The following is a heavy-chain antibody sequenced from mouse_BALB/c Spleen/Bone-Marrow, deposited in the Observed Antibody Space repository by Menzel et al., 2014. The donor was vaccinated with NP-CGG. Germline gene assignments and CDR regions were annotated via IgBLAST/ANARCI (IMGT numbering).Heavy chain of an antibody. CDR2: IWGDGST. V-gene: IGHV2-6-7*01. J-gene: IGHJ4*01. D-gene: IGHD2-4*01. Sequence: VQLQQSGPGLVAPSQSLSITCTVSGFSLTGYGVSWVRQPPGKGLEWLGMIWGDGSTDYNSALKSRLSISKDNPKSQVFLKVNSLQTEDTARYYCARDSFLITRALDYWGQGTSVTVSS. CDR1: GFSLTGYG. CDR3: ARDSFLITRALDY.